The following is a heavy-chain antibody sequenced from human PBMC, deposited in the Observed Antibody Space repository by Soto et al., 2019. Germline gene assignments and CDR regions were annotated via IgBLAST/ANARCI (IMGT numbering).Heavy chain of an antibody. Sequence: GESLKISCKGSGYSFTSYWIGWVRQMPGKGLEWMGIIYPGDSDTRYSPSFQGQVTISADKSISTAYLQWSSLKASDTAMYYWASTAMGIVISSWFDPWGQGTLVTVSS. J-gene: IGHJ5*02. V-gene: IGHV5-51*01. CDR1: GYSFTSYW. CDR2: IYPGDSDT. D-gene: IGHD6-6*01. CDR3: ASTAMGIVISSWFDP.